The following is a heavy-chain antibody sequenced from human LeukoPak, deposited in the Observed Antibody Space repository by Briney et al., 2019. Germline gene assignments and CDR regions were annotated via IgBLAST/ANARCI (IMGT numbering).Heavy chain of an antibody. CDR1: GVTFPTTY. D-gene: IGHD5-12*01. V-gene: IGHV3-66*01. Sequence: GGSLRPSSTPPGVTFPTTYMNWGRQAPGKGLEWVSVIYGGGNTDYADSVKGRFTISRDNSKNTLYLQMNSLRAEDTAVYYCARGGSVGYSGYDLFDSWGQGTLVTVSS. J-gene: IGHJ4*02. CDR3: ARGGSVGYSGYDLFDS. CDR2: IYGGGNT.